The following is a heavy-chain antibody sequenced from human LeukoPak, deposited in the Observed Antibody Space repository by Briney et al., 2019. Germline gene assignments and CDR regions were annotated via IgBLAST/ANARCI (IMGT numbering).Heavy chain of an antibody. Sequence: GGSLRLTCAASGFTFSNYGMHWVRQAPGKGLEWVAVIWYDASNKYYAGSVQGRFTISRDNSKNTLYLQMNRLRAEDTALYYCARGAIAAAGTGPYWGQGTLVTVSS. D-gene: IGHD6-13*01. CDR3: ARGAIAAAGTGPY. CDR2: IWYDASNK. CDR1: GFTFSNYG. J-gene: IGHJ4*02. V-gene: IGHV3-33*01.